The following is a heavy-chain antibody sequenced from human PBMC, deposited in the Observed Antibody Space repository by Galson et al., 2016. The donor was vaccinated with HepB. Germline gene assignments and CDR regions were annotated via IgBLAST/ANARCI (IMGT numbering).Heavy chain of an antibody. CDR1: GFSFSNYG. CDR2: VSSGGTTQ. Sequence: SLRLSCAASGFSFSNYGMHWVRQAPGKGLEWVAVVSSGGTTQYYADSVKGRFTISRANSKSTLYLQMDSLRIDATALYYCAREGGTSGTYRYSFDYWGQGTLVTVSS. CDR3: AREGGTSGTYRYSFDY. V-gene: IGHV3-30*03. J-gene: IGHJ4*02. D-gene: IGHD1-26*01.